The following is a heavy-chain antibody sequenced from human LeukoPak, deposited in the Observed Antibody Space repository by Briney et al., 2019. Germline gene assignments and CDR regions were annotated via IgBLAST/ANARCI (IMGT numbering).Heavy chain of an antibody. CDR1: GFTFSSYA. CDR3: ARQGSYSNAIGMGY. CDR2: ISGSGGRT. Sequence: GGSLRLSCVASGFTFSSYALSWVRQAPGKGLEWVSNISGSGGRTDYADSVKGRFTISRDNSKNTLYLQMNSLRSEDTAVYYCARQGSYSNAIGMGYWGQGTLVTVSS. D-gene: IGHD2/OR15-2a*01. J-gene: IGHJ4*02. V-gene: IGHV3-23*01.